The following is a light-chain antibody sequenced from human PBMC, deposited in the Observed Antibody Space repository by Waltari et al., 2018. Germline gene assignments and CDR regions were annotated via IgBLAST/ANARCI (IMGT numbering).Light chain of an antibody. CDR3: QQYKSYPWT. V-gene: IGKV1-5*03. J-gene: IGKJ1*01. Sequence: DIQMTQSPSTLSASVGDRVTVTCRASQSIGRWLAWYQQKPGKATKLLIYTASSLESGVPARFSGSGSGTEFTLTISSLQPDDFATYYCQQYKSYPWTFGQGTKVGIK. CDR2: TAS. CDR1: QSIGRW.